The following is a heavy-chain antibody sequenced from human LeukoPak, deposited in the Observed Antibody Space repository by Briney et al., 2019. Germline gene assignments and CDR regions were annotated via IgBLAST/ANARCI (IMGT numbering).Heavy chain of an antibody. CDR3: ARAEGHPVLYNWFDP. D-gene: IGHD2-8*02. CDR2: INPSGGST. J-gene: IGHJ5*02. CDR1: GYTFTSYY. Sequence: ASVKVSCKASGYTFTSYYMHWVRQAPGQGLEWMGIINPSGGSTSYAQKFQGRVTMTRDTSTSTVYMELSSLRSEDTAVYYCARAEGHPVLYNWFDPWGQGTLVTVSS. V-gene: IGHV1-46*01.